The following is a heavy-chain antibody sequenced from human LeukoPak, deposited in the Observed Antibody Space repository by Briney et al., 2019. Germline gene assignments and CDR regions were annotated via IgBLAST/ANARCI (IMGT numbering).Heavy chain of an antibody. J-gene: IGHJ4*02. Sequence: GGSLRLSCAASGFTFSSYSMNWVRQAPGKGLEWVSYISSSGSTIYYADSVKGRFTISRDNAKNSLYLQMNSLRAEDTAVYYCARDPPYGDYVGSYWGQGTLVTVSS. CDR3: ARDPPYGDYVGSY. CDR2: ISSSGSTI. D-gene: IGHD4-17*01. CDR1: GFTFSSYS. V-gene: IGHV3-48*04.